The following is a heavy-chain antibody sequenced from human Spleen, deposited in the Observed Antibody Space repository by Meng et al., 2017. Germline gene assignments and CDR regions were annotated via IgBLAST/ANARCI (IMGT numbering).Heavy chain of an antibody. V-gene: IGHV3-21*01. D-gene: IGHD3-10*01. CDR2: ISSSSTTI. CDR1: GFTFSSFR. CDR3: ASGSLVAIGY. J-gene: IGHJ4*02. Sequence: GGSLRLSCAASGFTFSSFRMNWVRQAPGKGLEWVSSISSSSTTIYDADSVKGRFTISRDNAKNSLFLQMNSLRAEDTAVYYCASGSLVAIGYWGQGTLVTVSS.